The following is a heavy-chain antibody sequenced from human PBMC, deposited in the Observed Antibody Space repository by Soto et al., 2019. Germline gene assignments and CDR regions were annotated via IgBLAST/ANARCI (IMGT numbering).Heavy chain of an antibody. D-gene: IGHD3-3*01. Sequence: QVHLQESGPGLVKPSETLSLTCSVSGDSINSGYWTWIRRPPGRGLEWIGFMYFGGSFNYNPSLESRVISSVATSQSQSSLKLPSVSAADTAISYCSRAVSDSVGFGVDPWGQGALVTVSS. CDR1: GDSINSGY. V-gene: IGHV4-59*01. CDR3: SRAVSDSVGFGVDP. CDR2: MYFGGSF. J-gene: IGHJ5*02.